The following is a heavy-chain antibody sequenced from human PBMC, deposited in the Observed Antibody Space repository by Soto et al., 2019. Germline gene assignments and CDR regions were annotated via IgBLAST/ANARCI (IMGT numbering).Heavy chain of an antibody. CDR1: GYTFTSYG. V-gene: IGHV1-18*01. CDR2: ISAYKGNT. Sequence: QVQLVQSGAEVKKPGASVKVSCKASGYTFTSYGISWVRQAPGQGLEWMGWISAYKGNTNYAQKLQGRGTKTTDTSTSTAYMELGRLRSDDTAVYYWARVGSMVATRRYYYGMDVWGQGTTVTVSS. J-gene: IGHJ6*02. CDR3: ARVGSMVATRRYYYGMDV. D-gene: IGHD2-21*02.